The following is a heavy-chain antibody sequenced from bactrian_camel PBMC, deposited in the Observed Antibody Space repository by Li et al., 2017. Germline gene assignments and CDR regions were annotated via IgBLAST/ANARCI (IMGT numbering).Heavy chain of an antibody. V-gene: IGHV3S29*01. J-gene: IGHJ6*01. CDR3: AADLWRPRCARSFRTFGV. CDR2: VDKRGELT. Sequence: LQLVESGGGSVQAGGSLTLSCAASLSIVSTYCMGWFRQAPGKEREGVATVDKRGELTYADFVKGRFTISEDRFSNNLYLQMNSLEPGDTSRYYCAADLWRPRCARSFRTFGVWGRGTQVTVS. CDR1: LSIVSTYC. D-gene: IGHD2*01.